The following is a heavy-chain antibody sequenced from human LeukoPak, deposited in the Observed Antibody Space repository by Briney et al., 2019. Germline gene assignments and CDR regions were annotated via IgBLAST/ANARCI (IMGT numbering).Heavy chain of an antibody. Sequence: SETLSLTCTVSGGFISSSSYYWGWIRQPPGKGLEWIGSIYYSGSTYYNPSLKSRVTISVDTSKNQFSPKLSSVTAADTAVYYCTRFLVVVADRYGGERIDAFDIWGQGTMVTVSS. V-gene: IGHV4-39*07. J-gene: IGHJ3*02. CDR1: GGFISSSSYY. D-gene: IGHD2-15*01. CDR3: TRFLVVVADRYGGERIDAFDI. CDR2: IYYSGST.